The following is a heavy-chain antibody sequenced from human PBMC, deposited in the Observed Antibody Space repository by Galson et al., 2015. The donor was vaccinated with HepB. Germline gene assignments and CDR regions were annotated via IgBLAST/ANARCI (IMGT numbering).Heavy chain of an antibody. CDR3: VRDRTGFRDAFDV. V-gene: IGHV1-2*02. CDR1: GYTLTDCY. J-gene: IGHJ3*01. CDR2: INPKSGVT. Sequence: SVKVSCKASGYTLTDCYIHWVRQAPGQGLEWMGWINPKSGVTNYGQKFQDRVTMTRDTSINTAYMELTSLKSDDTAAYFRVRDRTGFRDAFDVWGQGTVVTVSS.